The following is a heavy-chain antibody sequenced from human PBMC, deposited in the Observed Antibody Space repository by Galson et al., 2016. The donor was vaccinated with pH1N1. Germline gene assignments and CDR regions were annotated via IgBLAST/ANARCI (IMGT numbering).Heavy chain of an antibody. CDR3: ARDYYYYYGMDV. J-gene: IGHJ6*02. Sequence: SLRLSCAASGFTFSGFEMNWVRQAPGKGLEWISYITTSGDSLYYADSVKGRFTISRDKAKNSLYLQMNSLRVEDTAVYYCARDYYYYYGMDVWGQGTTVTVSS. CDR2: ITTSGDSL. V-gene: IGHV3-48*03. CDR1: GFTFSGFE.